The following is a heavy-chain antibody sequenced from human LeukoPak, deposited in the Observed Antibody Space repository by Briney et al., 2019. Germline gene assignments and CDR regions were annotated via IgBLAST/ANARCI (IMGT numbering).Heavy chain of an antibody. D-gene: IGHD1-26*01. CDR1: GYTFTSYY. CDR2: INPSDGSR. CDR3: VRERGLVVGATARREKLPFDI. V-gene: IGHV1-46*01. Sequence: ASVKVSCKASGYTFTSYYMHWVRQAPGQGLEWMGIINPSDGSRSYAQKFQGRVTMTRDMSTSTVYMELTSLRSEDTAVYSCVRERGLVVGATARREKLPFDIWGQGTMVTVSS. J-gene: IGHJ3*02.